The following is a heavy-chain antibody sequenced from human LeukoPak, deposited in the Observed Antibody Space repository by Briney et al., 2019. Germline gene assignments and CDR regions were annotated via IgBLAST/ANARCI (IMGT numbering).Heavy chain of an antibody. V-gene: IGHV1-2*02. CDR1: GYTFTGYF. J-gene: IGHJ4*02. CDR2: INPNSGGT. Sequence: ASVKVSCKTSGYTFTGYFMHWVRQAPGQGLEWVGWINPNSGGTNYAQKFRGRVTVTRDTSISTAYMELSSLRSDDTAVYYCARVRTTTGVVNLGDFWGQGTLASVSS. D-gene: IGHD3-3*01. CDR3: ARVRTTTGVVNLGDF.